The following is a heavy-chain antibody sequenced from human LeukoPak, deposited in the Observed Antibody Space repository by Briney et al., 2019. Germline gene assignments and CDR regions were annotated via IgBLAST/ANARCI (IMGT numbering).Heavy chain of an antibody. CDR1: GFTFSSYA. V-gene: IGHV3-23*01. D-gene: IGHD6-13*01. CDR2: LRGNGGT. Sequence: GGSLRLSCAASGFTFSSYAMSWVREAPARGLEWVSSLRGNGGTFYADSVKGRFTLSRDESRNTVYLQLNNLRVEDTAVYYCARGGLAAETSGFDYWGQGTLVTVSA. J-gene: IGHJ4*02. CDR3: ARGGLAAETSGFDY.